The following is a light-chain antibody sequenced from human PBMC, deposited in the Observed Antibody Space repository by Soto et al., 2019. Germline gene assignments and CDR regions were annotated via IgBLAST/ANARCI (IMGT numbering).Light chain of an antibody. CDR3: QQYNSIPRA. V-gene: IGKV1-5*01. J-gene: IGKJ1*01. CDR1: QSISSR. CDR2: DAS. Sequence: EIRMSQSPSTLSASVGDRVTITCRASQSISSRLAWYQQKPGQAPKLLIYDASSLESGVPSRFSGSGSGTEFTLTISSLQPDDFATYYCQQYNSIPRAFGQGTKVAIK.